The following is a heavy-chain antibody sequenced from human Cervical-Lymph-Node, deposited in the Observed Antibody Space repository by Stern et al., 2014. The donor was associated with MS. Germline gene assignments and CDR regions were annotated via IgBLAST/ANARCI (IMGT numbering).Heavy chain of an antibody. J-gene: IGHJ6*02. CDR3: TRDIHGLDV. Sequence: VQLGQSGGGLARPGGSLRLSCVASGFLLRNFEMHCVRRGRGEGLEWVAGILTTGDTRYSDSVRGRFTISRDTGRNSMSLQMNSLRAGDTAVYYCTRDIHGLDVWGQGTSVTVSS. V-gene: IGHV3-13*01. D-gene: IGHD2-2*02. CDR1: GFLLRNFE. CDR2: ILTTGDT.